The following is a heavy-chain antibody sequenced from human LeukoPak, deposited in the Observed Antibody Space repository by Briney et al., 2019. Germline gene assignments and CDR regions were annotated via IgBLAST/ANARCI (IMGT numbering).Heavy chain of an antibody. CDR1: GDSVSSNSAA. CDR2: TYYRSKWYN. CDR3: ARRSSERTPGYYYYYYMDV. V-gene: IGHV6-1*01. J-gene: IGHJ6*03. D-gene: IGHD6-19*01. Sequence: SQTLSLTCAISGDSVSSNSAAWNWIRQSPSRGLEWLGRTYYRSKWYNDYAVSVKSRITINPDTSKNQFSLKLSSVTAADTAVYYCARRSSERTPGYYYYYYMDVWGKGTTVTVSS.